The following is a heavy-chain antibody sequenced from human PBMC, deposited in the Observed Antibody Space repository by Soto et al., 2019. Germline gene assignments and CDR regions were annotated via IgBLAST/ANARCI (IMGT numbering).Heavy chain of an antibody. V-gene: IGHV3-33*01. CDR1: GFTFSSHG. J-gene: IGHJ4*02. D-gene: IGHD2-21*01. CDR3: ARDRWGGTAFDY. CDR2: IWNDGSNK. Sequence: QVQLVESGGGVVQPGRSLRLACAASGFTFSSHGMHWVRQAPGKGLEWVAVIWNDGSNKYYADSVKGRFTISRDDSKNTLYLQMNSLRAEDTAVYYCARDRWGGTAFDYWGQGTLVTVSS.